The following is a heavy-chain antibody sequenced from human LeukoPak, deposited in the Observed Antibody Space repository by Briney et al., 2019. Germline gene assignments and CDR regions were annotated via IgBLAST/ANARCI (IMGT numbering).Heavy chain of an antibody. CDR1: GDSVSSGNYY. D-gene: IGHD3-16*01. Sequence: SQTLSLTCSVSGDSVSSGNYYWSWIRQPAGKALEWIGRIHTSGNTKYNPSLQSRLTISVDTSKNQFSLKLSSVTAADTAVYYCAREAPAFYLGEFDYWGQGILVTVSS. V-gene: IGHV4-61*02. J-gene: IGHJ4*02. CDR2: IHTSGNT. CDR3: AREAPAFYLGEFDY.